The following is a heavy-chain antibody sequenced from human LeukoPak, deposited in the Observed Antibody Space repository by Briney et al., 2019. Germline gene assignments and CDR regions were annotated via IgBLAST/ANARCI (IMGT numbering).Heavy chain of an antibody. V-gene: IGHV1-46*01. CDR3: ARPLGDSSGYSWYFDY. D-gene: IGHD3-22*01. Sequence: ASVKVSCKASGYTFTSYYMHWVRQAPGQGLEWMGIINPSGGSTSYAQKFQGRVTMTRDTSTSTVYMELSSLRSEDMAVYYCARPLGDSSGYSWYFDYWGQGTLVTVSS. J-gene: IGHJ4*02. CDR2: INPSGGST. CDR1: GYTFTSYY.